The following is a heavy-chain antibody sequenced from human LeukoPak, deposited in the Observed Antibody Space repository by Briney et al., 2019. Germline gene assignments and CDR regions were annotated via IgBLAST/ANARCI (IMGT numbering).Heavy chain of an antibody. CDR1: GFTFSNAW. CDR3: ASAIFVENAFDI. J-gene: IGHJ3*02. D-gene: IGHD3-3*01. Sequence: PGGSLRLSCAASGFTFSNAWMDWVRQAPGKGLEWVGLIRTKTDGETTDYAAPVKGRFSISRDDSTNTLYLQMNSLQSEDTAVYYCASAIFVENAFDIWGQGTMVTVSS. CDR2: IRTKTDGETT. V-gene: IGHV3-15*01.